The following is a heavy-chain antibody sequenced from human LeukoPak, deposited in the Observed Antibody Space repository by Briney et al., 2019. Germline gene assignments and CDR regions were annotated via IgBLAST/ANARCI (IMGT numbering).Heavy chain of an antibody. CDR1: GGSFSGYY. J-gene: IGHJ3*02. D-gene: IGHD3-3*01. CDR2: INHSGST. Sequence: SETLSLTCAVYGGSFSGYYWSWIRQPPGKGLEWIGEINHSGSTNYNPSLKSRVTISVDTSKNQFSLKLSSVTAADTAVYYCARGYYDFWSGFAFNAFDIWGQGTMVTVSS. CDR3: ARGYYDFWSGFAFNAFDI. V-gene: IGHV4-34*01.